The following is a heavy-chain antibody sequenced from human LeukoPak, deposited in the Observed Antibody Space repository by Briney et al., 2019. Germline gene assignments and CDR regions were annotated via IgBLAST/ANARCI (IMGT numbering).Heavy chain of an antibody. D-gene: IGHD6-13*01. V-gene: IGHV3-23*01. CDR1: GFTFSSYA. J-gene: IGHJ5*02. CDR3: AKAGYSSSWSGGNNWFDP. Sequence: PGGSLRLSCAASGFTFSSYAMSWVRQAPGKGLEWGSAISGSGGSTYYADSVKGRFTISRDNSKNTLYLQMNSLRAEDTAVYYCAKAGYSSSWSGGNNWFDPWGQGTLVTVSS. CDR2: ISGSGGST.